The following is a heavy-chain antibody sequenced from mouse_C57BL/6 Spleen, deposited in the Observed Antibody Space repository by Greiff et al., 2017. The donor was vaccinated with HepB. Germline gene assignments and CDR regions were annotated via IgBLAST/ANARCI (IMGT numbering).Heavy chain of an antibody. CDR2: ISDGGSYT. Sequence: EVKVVESGGGLVKPGGSLKLSCAASGFTFSSYAMSWVRQTPEKRLEWVATISDGGSYTYYPDNVKGRFTISRDNAKNNLYLQMSHLKSEDTAMYYCARGGNWDWEKSPFAYWGQGTLVTVSA. CDR3: ARGGNWDWEKSPFAY. CDR1: GFTFSSYA. J-gene: IGHJ3*01. D-gene: IGHD4-1*01. V-gene: IGHV5-4*03.